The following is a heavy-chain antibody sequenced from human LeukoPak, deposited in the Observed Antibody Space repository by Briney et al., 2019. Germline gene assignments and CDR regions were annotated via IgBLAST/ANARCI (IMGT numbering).Heavy chain of an antibody. CDR2: INPSGGST. CDR1: GYTFTSYY. V-gene: IGHV1-46*01. J-gene: IGHJ5*02. Sequence: ASVTVSCKASGYTFTSYYMHWVRQAPGQGLEWMGIINPSGGSTSYAQKFQGRVTITRDTSTSTVYMELSSLRSEDTAVYYCAREGMATIRRANWFDPWGQGTLVTVSS. D-gene: IGHD5-24*01. CDR3: AREGMATIRRANWFDP.